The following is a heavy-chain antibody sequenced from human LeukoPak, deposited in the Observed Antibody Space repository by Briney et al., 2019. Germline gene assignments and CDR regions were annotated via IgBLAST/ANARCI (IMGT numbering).Heavy chain of an antibody. CDR2: IIPIFGTA. D-gene: IGHD2-2*01. J-gene: IGHJ4*02. Sequence: SVKVSCKASGGTFSSYAISWVRQAPGQGLEWMGGIIPIFGTANYAQKFQGRVTITADKSTSTAYMELSSLRSEDTAVYYCARGYCSSTSCYATQYYFDYWGQGTLVAVSS. V-gene: IGHV1-69*06. CDR1: GGTFSSYA. CDR3: ARGYCSSTSCYATQYYFDY.